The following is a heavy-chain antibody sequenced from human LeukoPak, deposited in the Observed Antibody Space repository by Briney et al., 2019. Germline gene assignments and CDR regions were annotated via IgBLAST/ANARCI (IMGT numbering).Heavy chain of an antibody. V-gene: IGHV3-30*03. CDR1: GFTFSSYG. CDR2: ISYDGSNK. J-gene: IGHJ3*02. D-gene: IGHD3-22*01. CDR3: AGRTPYYYDSSGPLGGAFDI. Sequence: PGRSLRLSCAASGFTFSSYGMHWVRQAPGKGLEWVAVISYDGSNKYYADSVKGRFTISRDNSKNTLYLQMNSLRPEDTAVYYCAGRTPYYYDSSGPLGGAFDIWGQGTMVTVSS.